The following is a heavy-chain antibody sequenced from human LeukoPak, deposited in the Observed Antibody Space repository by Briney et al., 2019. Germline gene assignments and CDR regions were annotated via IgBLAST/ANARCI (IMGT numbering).Heavy chain of an antibody. CDR3: ARRLPGLIYRMNA. Sequence: GGSLRLSCAASGFTFSSYEMHWVRQAPGKGLEWVSYISSSGSTIYYADSVKGRFTISRDNAKNSLHLQMNSLRAEDTAVYYCARRLPGLIYRMNAGGQGTTVTVSS. D-gene: IGHD2-21*02. V-gene: IGHV3-48*03. CDR1: GFTFSSYE. CDR2: ISSSGSTI. J-gene: IGHJ6*02.